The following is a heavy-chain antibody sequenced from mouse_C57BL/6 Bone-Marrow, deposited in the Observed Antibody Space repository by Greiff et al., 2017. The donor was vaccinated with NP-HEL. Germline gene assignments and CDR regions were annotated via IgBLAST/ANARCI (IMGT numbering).Heavy chain of an antibody. CDR2: IYPGSGNT. CDR1: GYTFTDYY. D-gene: IGHD1-1*01. V-gene: IGHV1-76*01. J-gene: IGHJ3*01. CDR3: ARSPITTVEEGP. Sequence: QVQLKQSGAELVRPGASVKLSCKASGYTFTDYYINWVKQRPGQGLEWIARIYPGSGNTYYNEKFKGKASLTAEKSSSTAYMQLSSLTSEDSAVYFCARSPITTVEEGPWGQGTLVTVSA.